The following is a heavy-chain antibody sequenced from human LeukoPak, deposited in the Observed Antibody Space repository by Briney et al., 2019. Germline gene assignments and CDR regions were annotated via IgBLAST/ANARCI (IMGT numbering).Heavy chain of an antibody. CDR3: AKGGYSGYRPLTFFDS. CDR2: ISANGRIT. J-gene: IGHJ4*02. Sequence: GGSLRLSCAASGFTFSTCAMSWVRQAPGKGLEWVSGISANGRITYYGDSLKGRFNISRDNSKTTVYLQMHSLRVEDTAIYYCAKGGYSGYRPLTFFDSWGQGTLVSVSS. V-gene: IGHV3-23*01. CDR1: GFTFSTCA. D-gene: IGHD5-12*01.